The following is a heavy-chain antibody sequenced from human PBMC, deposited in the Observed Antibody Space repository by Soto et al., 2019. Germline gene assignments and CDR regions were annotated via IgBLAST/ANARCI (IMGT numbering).Heavy chain of an antibody. V-gene: IGHV3-30*18. Sequence: GSLRLSCAASGFTFSSYGMHWVRQAPGEGLEWVAVISYDGSNKYYADSVKGRFTISRDNSKNTLYLQMNSLRAEDTAVYYCAKEGGYSYALRGYYYYGMDVWGQGTTVTVSS. J-gene: IGHJ6*02. CDR2: ISYDGSNK. CDR1: GFTFSSYG. D-gene: IGHD5-18*01. CDR3: AKEGGYSYALRGYYYYGMDV.